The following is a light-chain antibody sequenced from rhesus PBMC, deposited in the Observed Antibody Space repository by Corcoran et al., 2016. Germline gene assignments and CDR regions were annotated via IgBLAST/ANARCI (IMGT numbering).Light chain of an antibody. CDR3: QQYHSLPLT. V-gene: IGKV1-32*01. CDR2: YAN. Sequence: IQMTQSPSSLSASVGDRVTITCRSSQAISDSLNWFQQKPGKAPKLRIYYANRLESGVPSRLCGSGSGTDFTLTISSLQPEDFATYYCQQYHSLPLTFGGGTKVDIK. J-gene: IGKJ4*01. CDR1: QAISDS.